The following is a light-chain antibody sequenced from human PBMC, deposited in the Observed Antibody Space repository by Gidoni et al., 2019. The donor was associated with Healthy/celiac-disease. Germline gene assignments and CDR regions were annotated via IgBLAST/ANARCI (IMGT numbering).Light chain of an antibody. J-gene: IGKJ4*01. Sequence: EIVLTQSPATLSLSPGERATLSCRASQSVSSYLAWYQQKPGQAPRLLIYAASNRATGIPARFSGSGSGTDFTLPISSLEPEDFAVYYCQQRSNWPPSLTFGGXTKVEIK. CDR2: AAS. CDR3: QQRSNWPPSLT. V-gene: IGKV3-11*01. CDR1: QSVSSY.